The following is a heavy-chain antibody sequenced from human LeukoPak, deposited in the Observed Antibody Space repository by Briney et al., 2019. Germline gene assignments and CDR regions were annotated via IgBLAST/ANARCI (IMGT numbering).Heavy chain of an antibody. CDR2: ISYDVTYT. J-gene: IGHJ4*02. V-gene: IGHV3-30*18. CDR1: GFTFSDHD. Sequence: GGSLRLSCAASGFTFSDHDMHWVRQPPGKGLEWVGVISYDVTYTYYTDSVKGRFTISRDNSKNTLYLQMNSLRAEDTAVYYCAKDWDFWSALDYWGQGNLVTVSS. D-gene: IGHD3-3*01. CDR3: AKDWDFWSALDY.